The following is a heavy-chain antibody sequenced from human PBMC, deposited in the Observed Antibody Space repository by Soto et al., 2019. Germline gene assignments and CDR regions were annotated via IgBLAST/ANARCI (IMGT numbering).Heavy chain of an antibody. CDR1: GFTFDDYA. J-gene: IGHJ4*02. CDR2: ISWNSGSI. D-gene: IGHD3-10*01. Sequence: PGGSLRLSCAASGFTFDDYAMHWVRQAPGKGLEWVSGISWNSGSIGYADSVKGRFTISRDNAKNSLYLQMNSLRAEDTALYYCAKDRVRSRSPVRGVDFDYWGQGTLVTVSS. V-gene: IGHV3-9*01. CDR3: AKDRVRSRSPVRGVDFDY.